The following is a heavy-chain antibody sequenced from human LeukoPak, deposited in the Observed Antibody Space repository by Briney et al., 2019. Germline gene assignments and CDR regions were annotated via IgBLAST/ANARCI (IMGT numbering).Heavy chain of an antibody. D-gene: IGHD3/OR15-3a*01. CDR3: ARHDFAGGTTHYFDY. J-gene: IGHJ4*02. CDR2: IYYSGST. CDR1: GGSISSSSYY. V-gene: IGHV4-39*01. Sequence: ASETLSLTCTVSGGSISSSSYYWDWVRQPPGKGLEWIATIYYSGSTSYNPSLKSRVTISVDTSKNQFSLKLSSVTAADTAVYYCARHDFAGGTTHYFDYWGQGTLVTVSS.